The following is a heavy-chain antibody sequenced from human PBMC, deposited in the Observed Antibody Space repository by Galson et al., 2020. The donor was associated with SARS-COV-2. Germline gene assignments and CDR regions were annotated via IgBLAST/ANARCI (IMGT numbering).Heavy chain of an antibody. Sequence: GESLKISCAASGFTFSSYWMSWVRQAPGKGLEWVANIKQDGSEKYYVDSVKGRFTISRDNAKNSLYLQMNSLRAEDTAVYYCARDSIAVAGNGYYYYGMDVWGQGTTVTVSS. V-gene: IGHV3-7*01. CDR3: ARDSIAVAGNGYYYYGMDV. CDR1: GFTFSSYW. J-gene: IGHJ6*02. CDR2: IKQDGSEK. D-gene: IGHD6-19*01.